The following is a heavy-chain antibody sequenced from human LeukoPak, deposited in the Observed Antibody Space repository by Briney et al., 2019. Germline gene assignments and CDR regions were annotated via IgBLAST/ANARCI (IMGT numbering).Heavy chain of an antibody. D-gene: IGHD3-10*01. V-gene: IGHV5-51*01. CDR1: GYSFTSYW. Sequence: GESLKISCKGSGYSFTSYWIGWVRQMPGKGLEWMGIIYPGDPDTRYSPSFQGQVTISADKSISTACLQWSSLKASDTAMYYCALRVVRGRGHFDYWGQGTLVTVSS. CDR3: ALRVVRGRGHFDY. J-gene: IGHJ4*02. CDR2: IYPGDPDT.